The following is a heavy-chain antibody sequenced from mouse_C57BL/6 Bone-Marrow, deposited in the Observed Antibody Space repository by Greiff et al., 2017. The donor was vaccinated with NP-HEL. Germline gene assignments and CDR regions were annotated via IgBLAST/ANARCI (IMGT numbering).Heavy chain of an antibody. V-gene: IGHV1-4*01. D-gene: IGHD2-2*01. Sequence: VQLQQSGAELARPGASGKMSCKASGYTFTSYTMHWVKQRPGQGLEWIGYINPSSGYTKYNQKFKDKATLTADKSSSTAYMQLSSLTSEDSAVYYCATTMVTTDWFAYWGQGTLVTVSA. CDR1: GYTFTSYT. CDR2: INPSSGYT. CDR3: ATTMVTTDWFAY. J-gene: IGHJ3*01.